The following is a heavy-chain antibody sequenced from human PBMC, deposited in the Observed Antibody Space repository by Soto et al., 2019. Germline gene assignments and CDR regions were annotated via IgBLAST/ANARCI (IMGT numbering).Heavy chain of an antibody. D-gene: IGHD6-19*01. Sequence: EVQLVESGGGLVQPGGSLRLSCAASGFTVSSNYMRWVRQAPGKGLEWVSVIYSGGSTYYADAVKGRLTIFRDNYKNTLYLQMNQLRAEDTAVYYCARDGSPNAYYSYGMDVWGQGTTVTVSS. CDR2: IYSGGST. V-gene: IGHV3-66*01. CDR1: GFTVSSNY. CDR3: ARDGSPNAYYSYGMDV. J-gene: IGHJ6*02.